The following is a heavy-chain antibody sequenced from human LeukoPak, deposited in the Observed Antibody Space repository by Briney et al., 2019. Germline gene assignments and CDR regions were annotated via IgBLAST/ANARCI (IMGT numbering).Heavy chain of an antibody. D-gene: IGHD4-17*01. J-gene: IGHJ4*02. V-gene: IGHV3-15*01. CDR1: GFTFSNAW. Sequence: GGSLRLSCAASGFTFSNAWMSWVRQAPGKGLEWVGRIKSKTDGGTADYAAPVKGRFTISRDDSKNTLYLQMNSPKTEDTAVYYCTTDRRTTVTTTWGQGTLVTVSS. CDR3: TTDRRTTVTTT. CDR2: IKSKTDGGTA.